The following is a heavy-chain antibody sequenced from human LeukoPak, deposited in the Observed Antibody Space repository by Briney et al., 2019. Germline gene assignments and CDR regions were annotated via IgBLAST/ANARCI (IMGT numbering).Heavy chain of an antibody. D-gene: IGHD3/OR15-3a*01. CDR2: IGHSSIGYSSDHL. J-gene: IGHJ4*02. V-gene: IGHV3-11*05. Sequence: GGSLRLSCAASGFAFNSAWMSWIRQAPGKGLEWVSSIGHSSIGYSSDHLKYADSVKGRFTISRDNAKNSLYLQMDSLRAEDTAVYFCAREDFFTPHSWGQGTLVTVSS. CDR3: AREDFFTPHS. CDR1: GFAFNSAW.